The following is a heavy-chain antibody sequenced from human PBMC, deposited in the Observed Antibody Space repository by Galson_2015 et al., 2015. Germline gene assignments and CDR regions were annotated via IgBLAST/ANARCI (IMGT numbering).Heavy chain of an antibody. Sequence: SVKVSCRASGYTFSNYHIHWVRQAPGQGLEWMGIVTPGSGATSYAEKFQGRVIMTGDMSTTTAFLELSSLRSDDTALYYCARETSATGYGDHWGQGT. CDR1: GYTFSNYH. V-gene: IGHV1-46*01. CDR3: ARETSATGYGDH. J-gene: IGHJ4*02. CDR2: VTPGSGAT. D-gene: IGHD5-12*01.